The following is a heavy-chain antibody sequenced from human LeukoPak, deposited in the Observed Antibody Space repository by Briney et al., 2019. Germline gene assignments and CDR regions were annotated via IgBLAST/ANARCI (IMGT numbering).Heavy chain of an antibody. Sequence: SETLSLTCTVSGGSINSSSYYWNWIRQPPGKGLEWIGSISYSGSTYYSPSLKSRVAISVDTSKNQFSLKLSSVTAADTAVYYCARGIVAAGQYYFDYWGQGTLVTVSS. CDR2: ISYSGST. V-gene: IGHV4-39*01. J-gene: IGHJ4*02. CDR1: GGSINSSSYY. D-gene: IGHD6-13*01. CDR3: ARGIVAAGQYYFDY.